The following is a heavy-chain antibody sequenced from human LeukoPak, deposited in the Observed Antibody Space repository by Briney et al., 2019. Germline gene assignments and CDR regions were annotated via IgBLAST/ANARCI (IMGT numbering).Heavy chain of an antibody. V-gene: IGHV1-46*01. J-gene: IGHJ4*02. CDR2: INPSGGST. D-gene: IGHD1-26*01. CDR1: GYTFTNYY. Sequence: ASVKVSCKASGYTFTNYYMHWVRQAPGQGLEWMGIINPSGGSTSYAQNFQGRVTMTRDTSTSTVYMELNRLTSDDTAVYYCARQLGATSRDYWGQGTLVTVSS. CDR3: ARQLGATSRDY.